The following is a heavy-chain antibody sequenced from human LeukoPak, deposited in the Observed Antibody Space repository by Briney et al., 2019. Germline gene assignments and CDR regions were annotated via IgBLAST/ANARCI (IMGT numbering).Heavy chain of an antibody. Sequence: GGSLRLSCAASGFTISNNYMSWVRQAPGKGLEWVSVIYSGDNTYYVESVKGRFTISRDNSKNTLFLQMNRLRAEDTAVYYCAGRRVLDASFDYWGQGTLVTVSS. V-gene: IGHV3-66*02. D-gene: IGHD3-16*01. CDR3: AGRRVLDASFDY. CDR1: GFTISNNY. CDR2: IYSGDNT. J-gene: IGHJ4*02.